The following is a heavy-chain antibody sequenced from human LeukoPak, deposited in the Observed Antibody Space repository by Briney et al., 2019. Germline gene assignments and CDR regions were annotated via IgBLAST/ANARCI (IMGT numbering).Heavy chain of an antibody. J-gene: IGHJ4*02. CDR3: AREATWGQWYFDH. CDR2: IVSDGGAK. V-gene: IGHV3-30*03. D-gene: IGHD6-19*01. Sequence: GGSLRLSCVAPGFSFSNPAMHWVRKAPGKGRGWVSVIVSDGGAKLYADSVKGRFTLSRDNSKNMFFLQMNFLTVEDTAIYYCAREATWGQWYFDHWGQGTPVTVSS. CDR1: GFSFSNPA.